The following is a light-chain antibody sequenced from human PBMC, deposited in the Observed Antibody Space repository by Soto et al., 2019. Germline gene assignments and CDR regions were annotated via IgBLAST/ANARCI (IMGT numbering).Light chain of an antibody. J-gene: IGLJ3*02. CDR2: EVT. CDR3: SSYAGRDIWV. CDR1: SVDINY. Sequence: QSALTQPPSASGSRGQSVTISCTGTSVDINYVSWFQQHPGKAPKLIICEVTKRPSGVPDRFSGSKSGNTASLTVSGLQDDDEADYYCSSYAGRDIWVXXGGXKLTVL. V-gene: IGLV2-8*01.